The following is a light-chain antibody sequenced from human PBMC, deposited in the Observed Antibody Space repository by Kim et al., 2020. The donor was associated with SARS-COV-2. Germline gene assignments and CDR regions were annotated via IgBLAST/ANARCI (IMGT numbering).Light chain of an antibody. CDR3: QVWDSSTVL. CDR2: RDN. Sequence: VALGQTARITCAGNNIESKDVHWYQQTPGQAPVLVIYRDNKRPSGIRERFSGSNSGNTATLTISRAQAEDEADYYCQVWDSSTVLFGGGTQLTVL. CDR1: NIESKD. J-gene: IGLJ2*01. V-gene: IGLV3-9*01.